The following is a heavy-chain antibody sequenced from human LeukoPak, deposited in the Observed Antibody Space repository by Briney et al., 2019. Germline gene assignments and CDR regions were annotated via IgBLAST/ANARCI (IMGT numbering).Heavy chain of an antibody. CDR2: IYYSGST. V-gene: IGHV4-30-4*01. D-gene: IGHD5-18*01. Sequence: SETLSLTCTVSGGSISSGDYYWSWIRQPPGKGLEWIGYIYYSGSTYYNPSLKSRVTISVDTSKNQFSLKLSSVTAADTAVYYCASGYSYGYLASPLDYWGQGTLVTASS. J-gene: IGHJ4*02. CDR3: ASGYSYGYLASPLDY. CDR1: GGSISSGDYY.